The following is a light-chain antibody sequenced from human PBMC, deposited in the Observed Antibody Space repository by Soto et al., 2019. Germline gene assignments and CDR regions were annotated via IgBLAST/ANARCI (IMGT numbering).Light chain of an antibody. CDR1: QSVSNY. J-gene: IGKJ4*01. Sequence: EIVLTQSPATLSLSPGERATLSCMASQSVSNYLAWYQQKPGQAPRLLVYDASNRATGIPARFSGSGSGTDFTLTISSLEPEDFAIYYCQHRSNWPLTFGGGTKVEI. CDR3: QHRSNWPLT. V-gene: IGKV3-11*01. CDR2: DAS.